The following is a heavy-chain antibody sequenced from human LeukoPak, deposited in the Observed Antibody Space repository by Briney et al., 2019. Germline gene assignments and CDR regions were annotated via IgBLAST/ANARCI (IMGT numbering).Heavy chain of an antibody. CDR1: GGSISSSNW. J-gene: IGHJ2*01. CDR2: IYYSGST. V-gene: IGHV4-30-4*01. D-gene: IGHD6-13*01. Sequence: SETLSLTCAVSGGSISSSNWWSWVRQPPGKGLEWIGYIYYSGSTYYNPSLKSQLTISIDTSKNQFSLKLSSVTAADTAVYYCARMGIAEIKRYLDPWGRGTLVTVSS. CDR3: ARMGIAEIKRYLDP.